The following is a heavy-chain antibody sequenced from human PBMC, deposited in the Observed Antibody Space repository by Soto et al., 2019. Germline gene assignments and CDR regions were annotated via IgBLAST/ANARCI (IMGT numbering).Heavy chain of an antibody. CDR2: ITSSGTI. D-gene: IGHD1-1*01. Sequence: QVQLQQWGAGLLKPSETLSLTCAVFGGSFSDSYWSWIRQSPGKGLEWIGEITSSGTIYYNPSLKSRVTISGDTPKNQFSLEVRSVTAADTAVYYCARGRPAIATRWFDSWGQGTLVTVSS. V-gene: IGHV4-34*01. J-gene: IGHJ5*01. CDR1: GGSFSDSY. CDR3: ARGRPAIATRWFDS.